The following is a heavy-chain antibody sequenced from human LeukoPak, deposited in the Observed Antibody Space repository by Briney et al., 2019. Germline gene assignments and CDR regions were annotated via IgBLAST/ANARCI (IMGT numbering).Heavy chain of an antibody. J-gene: IGHJ6*03. CDR1: GFTFDDYT. CDR2: ISWDGGST. V-gene: IGHV3-43*01. Sequence: GGSLRLSCAASGFTFDDYTMHWVRQAPGKGLEWVSLISWDGGSTYYADSMKGRFTISRDNSKNSLYLQMVSLRTEDTALYYCAKDGDFGTTPGCYMDVWGKGTTVTVSS. CDR3: AKDGDFGTTPGCYMDV. D-gene: IGHD2/OR15-2a*01.